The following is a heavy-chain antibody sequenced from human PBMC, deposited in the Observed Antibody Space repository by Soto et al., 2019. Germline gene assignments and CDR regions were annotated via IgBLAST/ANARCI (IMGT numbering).Heavy chain of an antibody. Sequence: GGSLRLSCAASGFTFSSYAMSWVRQAPGKGLEWVSAISGSGGSTYYADSVKGRFTISRDNSKNTLYLQMNSLRAEDTAVYYCATSYYYDSSGYREFDYWGQGTLVTVSS. J-gene: IGHJ4*02. CDR2: ISGSGGST. CDR3: ATSYYYDSSGYREFDY. CDR1: GFTFSSYA. V-gene: IGHV3-23*01. D-gene: IGHD3-22*01.